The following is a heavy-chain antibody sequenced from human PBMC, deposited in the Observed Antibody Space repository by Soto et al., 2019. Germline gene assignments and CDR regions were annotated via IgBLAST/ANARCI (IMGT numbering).Heavy chain of an antibody. V-gene: IGHV3-74*01. CDR3: ARDARTEGGMDV. CDR1: VFPFSRYW. J-gene: IGHJ6*02. Sequence: HPGRPLPLSRAACVFPFSRYWVHWLRQAPGKGLVWVSRINSDGSSTSYADSVKGRFTISRDNAKNTLYLQMNSLRAEDTAVYYCARDARTEGGMDVWGQGTTVTVSS. CDR2: INSDGSST.